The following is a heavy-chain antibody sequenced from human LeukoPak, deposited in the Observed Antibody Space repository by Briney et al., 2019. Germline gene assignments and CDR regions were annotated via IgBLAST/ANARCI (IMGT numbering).Heavy chain of an antibody. CDR1: GFTFSSYE. CDR3: ASPYSSRWYELCY. V-gene: IGHV3-21*05. J-gene: IGHJ4*02. CDR2: ISSSSYI. Sequence: GGSLRLSCAASGFTFSSYEMNWVRQAPGKGLEWVSYISSSSYIYYADSVKGRFTISRDNAKNSLYLQMNSLRAEDTAVYYCASPYSSRWYELCYWGQGTLVTVSS. D-gene: IGHD6-13*01.